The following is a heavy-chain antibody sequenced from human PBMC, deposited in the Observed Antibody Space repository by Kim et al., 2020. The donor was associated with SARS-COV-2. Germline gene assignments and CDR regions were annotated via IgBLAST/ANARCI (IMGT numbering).Heavy chain of an antibody. V-gene: IGHV3-11*01. CDR3: ARDSYYYGSGGMDV. CDR1: GFTFSDYY. CDR2: ISSSGSTI. D-gene: IGHD3-10*01. J-gene: IGHJ6*02. Sequence: GGSLRLSCAASGFTFSDYYMSWVRQAPGKGLEWVSNISSSGSTIYYEDSVKGRFTISRDNAKNSLYLQMNSLRAEDTAVYYCARDSYYYGSGGMDVWGQGATVTVSS.